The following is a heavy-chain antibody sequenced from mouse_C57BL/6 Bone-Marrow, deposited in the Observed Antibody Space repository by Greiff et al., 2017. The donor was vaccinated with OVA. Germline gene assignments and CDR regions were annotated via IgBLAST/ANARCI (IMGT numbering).Heavy chain of an antibody. Sequence: VKLQQSGPELVKPGASVKISCKASGYSFTSYYIHWVKQRPGQGLEWIGWIYPGSGNTKYNEKFKGKATLTADTSSSTAYMQLSSLTSEDSAVYYCAREGDGYYDYYAMDYWGQGTSVTVSS. CDR3: AREGDGYYDYYAMDY. V-gene: IGHV1-66*01. CDR2: IYPGSGNT. J-gene: IGHJ4*01. D-gene: IGHD2-3*01. CDR1: GYSFTSYY.